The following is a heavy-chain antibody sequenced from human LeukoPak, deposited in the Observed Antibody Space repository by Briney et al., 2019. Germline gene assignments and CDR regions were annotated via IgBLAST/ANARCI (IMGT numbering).Heavy chain of an antibody. D-gene: IGHD5-18*01. V-gene: IGHV5-51*01. CDR2: IYPGDSDT. Sequence: GASLQISCQGSGYSFTSYWIGWVRQMPGKGLEWMGIIYPGDSDTRYSPSFQGQVTISADKSISTAYLQWSSLKASDPAIYSFGGGGGPAYSIGDAFDIWGQGTMVTVSS. CDR1: GYSFTSYW. J-gene: IGHJ3*02. CDR3: GGGGGPAYSIGDAFDI.